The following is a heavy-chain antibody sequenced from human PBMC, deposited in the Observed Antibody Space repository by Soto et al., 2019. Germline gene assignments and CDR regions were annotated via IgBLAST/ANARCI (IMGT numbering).Heavy chain of an antibody. CDR1: GFTFSSYW. D-gene: IGHD2-8*02. V-gene: IGHV3-74*01. J-gene: IGHJ4*01. CDR2: IKSDGSST. Sequence: PGGSLRLSCAVSGFTFSSYWMHWVRQAPGKGLVWVSRIKSDGSSTNYADSVKGRFTISRDNAKNTLYLQMNSLRAEDTALYYCCREACTGGCRFSFVPDYWGHVTLLTAAS. CDR3: CREACTGGCRFSFVPDY.